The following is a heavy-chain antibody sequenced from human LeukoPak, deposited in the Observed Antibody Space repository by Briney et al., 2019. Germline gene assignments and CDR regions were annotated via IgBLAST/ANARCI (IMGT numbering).Heavy chain of an antibody. V-gene: IGHV1-69*05. CDR3: ARGPIYPYFDFLAFDY. J-gene: IGHJ4*02. CDR2: IIPIFGTA. CDR1: GGTFSSYA. D-gene: IGHD3-3*01. Sequence: RASVKVSCKASGGTFSSYAISWVRQAPGQGLEWMGGIIPIFGTANYAQKFQGRVTITTDESTSTAYMELSSLRSEDTAVYYCARGPIYPYFDFLAFDYWGQGTLVTVSS.